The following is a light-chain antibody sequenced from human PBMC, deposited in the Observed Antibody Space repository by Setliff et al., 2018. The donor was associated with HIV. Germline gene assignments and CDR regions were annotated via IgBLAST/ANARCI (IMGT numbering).Light chain of an antibody. CDR2: DVI. CDR1: SNDIGGFDY. CDR3: SSFTITTTPSGSV. V-gene: IGLV2-14*03. J-gene: IGLJ1*01. Sequence: QSALTQPASVSGSPGQSIAISCTGTSNDIGGFDYVSWYQQHPGKAPKLVIYDVIKRPAGVSDSFSASKSGNTASLTISGLQAEDEADYYCSSFTITTTPSGSVFGTGTKVTVL.